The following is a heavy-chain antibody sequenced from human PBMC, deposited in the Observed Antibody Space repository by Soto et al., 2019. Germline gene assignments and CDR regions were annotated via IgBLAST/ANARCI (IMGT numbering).Heavy chain of an antibody. D-gene: IGHD2-21*01. V-gene: IGHV4-59*08. Sequence: SETLSLTCTVSGGSMSRYFWTWIRQPPGKALEWIAYIFYSGSTIYNPSLTSRVTMSVDTSKNEFSLRLRSVTAADTAVYYCARQPTTGDTDLWFDPWGQGTPVTVSS. CDR1: GGSMSRYF. CDR2: IFYSGST. J-gene: IGHJ5*02. CDR3: ARQPTTGDTDLWFDP.